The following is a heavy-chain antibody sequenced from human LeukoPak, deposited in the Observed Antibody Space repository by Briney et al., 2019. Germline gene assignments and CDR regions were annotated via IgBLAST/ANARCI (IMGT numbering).Heavy chain of an antibody. J-gene: IGHJ5*02. CDR3: ARGTEKNWFDP. CDR1: GFTFSSYG. V-gene: IGHV3-33*01. Sequence: GGSLRLSCAASGFTFSSYGMHWVRQAPGKGLEWVAVIWYDGSNKYYADSVKGRFTISRDNSKNTLYLQMNSLRAEDTAVYYCARGTEKNWFDPWGQGTLVTVSS. D-gene: IGHD1-14*01. CDR2: IWYDGSNK.